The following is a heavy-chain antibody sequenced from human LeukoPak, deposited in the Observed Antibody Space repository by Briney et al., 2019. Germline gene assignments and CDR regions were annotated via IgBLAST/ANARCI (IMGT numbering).Heavy chain of an antibody. CDR2: IHTGGNT. CDR1: GFAISSNY. CDR3: ARERDGYCGGDCYYYYGMDV. Sequence: GGSLTLSCTASGFAISSNYIYWVRQAPAQGLEWVSVIHTGGNTYYADSVKGRFTISRDNSKNTVYLQMNSLRAEDTALYYCARERDGYCGGDCYYYYGMDVWGQGTTVTVSS. J-gene: IGHJ6*02. V-gene: IGHV3-66*01. D-gene: IGHD2-21*02.